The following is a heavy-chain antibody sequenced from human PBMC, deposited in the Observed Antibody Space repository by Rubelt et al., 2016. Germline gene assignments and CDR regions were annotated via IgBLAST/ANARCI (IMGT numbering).Heavy chain of an antibody. V-gene: IGHV4-38-2*02. Sequence: QVQLQESGPGLVKPSETLSLTCTVSGYSISSGYYWGWIRQPPGKGLEWIGSIYHSGSTYYNPSLKSRVTISLDTSKNQLSLKLSSVTAADTAVYYCARDHSSGWYLEGFFDYWGQGTLVTVSS. D-gene: IGHD6-19*01. CDR3: ARDHSSGWYLEGFFDY. CDR2: IYHSGST. J-gene: IGHJ4*02. CDR1: GYSISSGYY.